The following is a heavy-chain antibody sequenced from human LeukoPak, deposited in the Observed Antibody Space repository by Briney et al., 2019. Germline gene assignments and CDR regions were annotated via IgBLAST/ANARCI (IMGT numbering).Heavy chain of an antibody. CDR3: ARAAQWLRGAYFQH. J-gene: IGHJ1*01. D-gene: IGHD5-12*01. Sequence: SETLSLTCAVYGGSFSGYYWSWIRQPPGKGLEWIGEINHSGSTNYNPSLKSRVTISVDTSKNQLSLKLSSVTAADTTVYYCARAAQWLRGAYFQHWGQGTLVTVSS. CDR1: GGSFSGYY. V-gene: IGHV4-34*01. CDR2: INHSGST.